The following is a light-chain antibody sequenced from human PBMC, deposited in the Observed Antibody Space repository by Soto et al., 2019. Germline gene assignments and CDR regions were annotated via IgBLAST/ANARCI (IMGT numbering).Light chain of an antibody. J-gene: IGLJ3*02. V-gene: IGLV1-51*02. Sequence: QAVLTQPPSVSAAPGQKVTMSCSGGSSNIGNSYVSWDQHLPGTAPKLLIYETVKRPPDIPDRFSASKSGTSATLGISGLQTGYEAEYYCGTWDCSLCVWVLGGGTKLTVI. CDR2: ETV. CDR3: GTWDCSLCVWV. CDR1: SSNIGNSY.